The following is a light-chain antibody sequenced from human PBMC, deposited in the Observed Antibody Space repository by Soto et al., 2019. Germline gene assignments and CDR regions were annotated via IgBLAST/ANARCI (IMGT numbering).Light chain of an antibody. CDR3: SSYAGSSNV. CDR2: EVN. J-gene: IGLJ1*01. Sequence: QSALAQPASVSGSPGQSITISCTGTSGFVGSFSLVSWYQQHPGKAPKVMIYEVNKRPSGVPDRFSGSKSGNTASLTVSGLQAEDEADYYCSSYAGSSNVFGTGTKLTVL. V-gene: IGLV2-14*02. CDR1: SGFVGSFSL.